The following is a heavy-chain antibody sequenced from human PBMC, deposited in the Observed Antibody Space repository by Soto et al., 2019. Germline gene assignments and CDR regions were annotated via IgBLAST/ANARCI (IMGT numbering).Heavy chain of an antibody. CDR1: GYIIKNYW. Sequence: GESLKISCKASGYIIKNYWIGWVRQMPGQGLEWMGIIFPDDSDTRYSPSFQGHVTISVDKSISTAYVQWSSLKASDSAIYYCFRGGVTSRTFDYWGQGTLVTSPQ. D-gene: IGHD3-16*01. V-gene: IGHV5-51*01. CDR2: IFPDDSDT. CDR3: FRGGVTSRTFDY. J-gene: IGHJ4*02.